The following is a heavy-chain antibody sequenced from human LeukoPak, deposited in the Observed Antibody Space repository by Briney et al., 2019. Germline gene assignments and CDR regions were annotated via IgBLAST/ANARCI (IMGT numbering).Heavy chain of an antibody. Sequence: ASVKVSCKASGYTFTSYDINWVRQATGQGLEWMGWMNPNSGNTGYAQKFQGRVTMTRNASISTAYMELRSLRSDDTAVYYCARNAEGLYCSSTSCYFWFDPWGQGTLVTVSS. CDR2: MNPNSGNT. CDR3: ARNAEGLYCSSTSCYFWFDP. CDR1: GYTFTSYD. V-gene: IGHV1-8*01. J-gene: IGHJ5*02. D-gene: IGHD2-2*01.